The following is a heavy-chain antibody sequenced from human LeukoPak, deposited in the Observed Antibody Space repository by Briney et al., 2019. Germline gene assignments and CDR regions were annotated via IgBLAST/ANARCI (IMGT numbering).Heavy chain of an antibody. D-gene: IGHD3-16*01. CDR3: AKDAGDQGYFDY. CDR2: ISSSSYT. CDR1: GFTFSDYY. J-gene: IGHJ4*02. Sequence: GGSLRLSCAASGFTFSDYYMSWIRQAPGKGLKWVSYISSSSYTNYADSVKGRFTISRDNSKNTLYLQMNSLRTEDTAVYYCAKDAGDQGYFDYWGQGTLVTVSS. V-gene: IGHV3-11*06.